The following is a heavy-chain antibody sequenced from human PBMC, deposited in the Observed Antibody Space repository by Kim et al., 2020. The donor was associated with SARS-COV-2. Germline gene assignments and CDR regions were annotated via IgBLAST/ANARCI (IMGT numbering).Heavy chain of an antibody. CDR3: ARDRIVDSSGWYPSYGMDV. Sequence: ASVKVSCKASGYTFTSYGISWVRQAPGQGLEWMGWISAYNGNTNYAQKLQGRVTMTTDTSTSTAYMELRSLRSDDTAVYYCARDRIVDSSGWYPSYGMDVWGQGTTVTVSS. V-gene: IGHV1-18*01. CDR2: ISAYNGNT. CDR1: GYTFTSYG. J-gene: IGHJ6*02. D-gene: IGHD6-19*01.